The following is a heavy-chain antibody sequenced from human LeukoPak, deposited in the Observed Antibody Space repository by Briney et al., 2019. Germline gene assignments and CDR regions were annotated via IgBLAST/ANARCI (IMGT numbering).Heavy chain of an antibody. V-gene: IGHV3-7*03. Sequence: QPGGSLRLSCAASGFTFSNSWMSWVRQAPGKGLEWVANIKQDGSEKYYVDSVKGRFTISRDNAKNSLYLQMNSLRAEDTAVYYCAKDPEGSGQGGYYYMDVWGKGTTVTVSS. D-gene: IGHD6-19*01. CDR2: IKQDGSEK. CDR1: GFTFSNSW. J-gene: IGHJ6*03. CDR3: AKDPEGSGQGGYYYMDV.